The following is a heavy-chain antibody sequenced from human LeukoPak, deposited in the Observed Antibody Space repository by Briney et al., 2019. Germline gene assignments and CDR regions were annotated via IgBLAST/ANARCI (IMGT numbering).Heavy chain of an antibody. Sequence: SQTLSLTCTVSGGSISSGDYYWSWIRQPPGKGLEWIGEINHSGSTNYNPSLKSRVTISVDTSKNQFSLKLSSVTAADTAVYCCARVPYYYYYGMDVWGQGTTVTVSS. CDR1: GGSISSGDYY. CDR2: INHSGST. J-gene: IGHJ6*02. CDR3: ARVPYYYYYGMDV. V-gene: IGHV4-30-4*08.